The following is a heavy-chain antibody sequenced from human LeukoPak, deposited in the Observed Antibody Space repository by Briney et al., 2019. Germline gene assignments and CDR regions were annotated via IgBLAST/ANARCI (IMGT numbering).Heavy chain of an antibody. CDR2: ISAYNGNT. D-gene: IGHD3-10*01. CDR3: ARSTAVLWFGELFRRMVGFDP. J-gene: IGHJ5*02. Sequence: GASVKVSCKASGYTFTSYGISWVRQAPGQGLEWMGWISAYNGNTNYAQKLQGRVAMTTDTSTSTAYMELRSLRSDDTAVYYCARSTAVLWFGELFRRMVGFDPWGQGTLVTVSS. V-gene: IGHV1-18*01. CDR1: GYTFTSYG.